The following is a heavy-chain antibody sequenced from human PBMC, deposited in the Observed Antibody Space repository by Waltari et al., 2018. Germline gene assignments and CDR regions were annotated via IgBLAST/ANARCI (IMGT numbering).Heavy chain of an antibody. D-gene: IGHD2-2*01. CDR3: AREDCSSISCTGFDY. Sequence: DVQLWESGGGLVQPGGSLRLSCAASGFPFTNHALSWVRQAPGKRLVWVSGITASAVTTSYAGSVKGRFTISRDNSKNTLYLQMNSLRADDTAVYYCAREDCSSISCTGFDYWGQGTLVTVSS. CDR1: GFPFTNHA. CDR2: ITASAVTT. V-gene: IGHV3-23*01. J-gene: IGHJ4*02.